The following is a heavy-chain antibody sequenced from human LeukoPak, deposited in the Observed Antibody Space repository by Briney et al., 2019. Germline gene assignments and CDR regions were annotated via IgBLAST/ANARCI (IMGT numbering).Heavy chain of an antibody. CDR2: IKQDGSEI. CDR1: GFSFSSFW. V-gene: IGHV3-7*04. J-gene: IGHJ4*02. Sequence: PGGSLRLSCAASGFSFSSFWMTWVRHTPGRGLEWVANIKQDGSEIYYVDSLKGRFIISRDNAKNSLYRQMNSLRAEDTAVYYCARSLGYCSGGSCYPFDCWGQGALVTVSS. CDR3: ARSLGYCSGGSCYPFDC. D-gene: IGHD2-15*01.